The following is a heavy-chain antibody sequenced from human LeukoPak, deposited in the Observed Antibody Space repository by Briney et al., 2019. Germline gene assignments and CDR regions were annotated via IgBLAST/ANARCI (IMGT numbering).Heavy chain of an antibody. Sequence: PSGTLSLTCAVSGGSISSSNWWSWVRQPPGKGLEWIGEIYHSGSTNYNPSLKSRVTMSVDKSKNQFSLKLSSVTAADTAVYYCARAKAVPGLGSYFDLWGRGTLVTVSS. D-gene: IGHD3-10*01. J-gene: IGHJ2*01. CDR1: GGSISSSNW. V-gene: IGHV4-4*02. CDR2: IYHSGST. CDR3: ARAKAVPGLGSYFDL.